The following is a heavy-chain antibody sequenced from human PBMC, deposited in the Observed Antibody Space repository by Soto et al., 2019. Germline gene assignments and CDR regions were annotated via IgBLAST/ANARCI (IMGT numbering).Heavy chain of an antibody. CDR3: ARVTASVRSNWFDP. D-gene: IGHD5-18*01. J-gene: IGHJ5*02. Sequence: SETLSLTCTVSGGSISSSSYYWGWIRQPPGKGLEWIGSIYYSGSTYYNPSLKSRVTISVDTSKNQFSLKLSSVTAADTAVYYCARVTASVRSNWFDPWGQGTLVTVSS. CDR1: GGSISSSSYY. CDR2: IYYSGST. V-gene: IGHV4-39*01.